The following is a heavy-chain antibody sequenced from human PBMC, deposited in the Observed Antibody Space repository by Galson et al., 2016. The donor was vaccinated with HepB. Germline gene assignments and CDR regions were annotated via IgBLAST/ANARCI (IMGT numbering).Heavy chain of an antibody. CDR3: ARDREVPSWSIFSFDSSYYGMDV. J-gene: IGHJ6*02. CDR1: GFSFSNYY. Sequence: SLRLSCAASGFSFSNYYMTWIRKAPGKGLEWISYISSTSTYTNYADSAKGRFTISRDNVKNSLYLQMNSLRAEDAAVYYCARDREVPSWSIFSFDSSYYGMDVWGQGTTVTVSS. CDR2: ISSTSTYT. V-gene: IGHV3-11*06. D-gene: IGHD3-3*01.